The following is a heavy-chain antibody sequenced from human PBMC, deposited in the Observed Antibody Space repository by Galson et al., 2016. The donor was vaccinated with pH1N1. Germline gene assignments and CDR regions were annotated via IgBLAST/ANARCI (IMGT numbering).Heavy chain of an antibody. CDR1: GGTLSRHT. CDR2: ILPIVGIT. V-gene: IGHV1-69*02. CDR3: ATGTGSSGMDV. D-gene: IGHD3-10*01. Sequence: SVKVSCKAPGGTLSRHTISWVRQAPGQGLERMGRILPIVGITNYAQKLQGRVTIIADRFTSTVSMELSGLTSDDTAVYYCATGTGSSGMDVWDQGTTVTVSS. J-gene: IGHJ6*02.